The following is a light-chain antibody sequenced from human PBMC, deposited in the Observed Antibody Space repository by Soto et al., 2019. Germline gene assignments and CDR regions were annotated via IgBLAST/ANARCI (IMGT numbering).Light chain of an antibody. CDR1: QSISKW. J-gene: IGKJ1*01. CDR2: DAS. V-gene: IGKV1-5*01. CDR3: QQYKSYSPWS. Sequence: DIQMTQSPSTLSASIGDRATITCRASQSISKWLAWHQQKPGKAPNLLIYDASSLQSGVPSRFSGSGSGTEFTLTISSLQPDDFATYYCQQYKSYSPWSFGQGTKVEVK.